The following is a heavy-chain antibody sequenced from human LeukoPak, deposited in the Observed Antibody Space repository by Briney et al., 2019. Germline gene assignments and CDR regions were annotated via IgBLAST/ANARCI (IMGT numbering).Heavy chain of an antibody. V-gene: IGHV5-51*01. D-gene: IGHD5-12*01. Sequence: GASLKISFKGSGYSFTSYWIGWVRQMPGKGLEWMGIIYPGDSDTRYSPSFQGQVTISADKSISTAYLQWSSLKASDTAMYYCARLPVATIPNWFDPWGQGTLVTVSS. CDR2: IYPGDSDT. J-gene: IGHJ5*02. CDR1: GYSFTSYW. CDR3: ARLPVATIPNWFDP.